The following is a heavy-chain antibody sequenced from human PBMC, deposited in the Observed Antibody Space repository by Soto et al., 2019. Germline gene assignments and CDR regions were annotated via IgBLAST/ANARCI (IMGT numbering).Heavy chain of an antibody. CDR1: GYTFTSYG. V-gene: IGHV1-18*01. CDR2: ISAYNGNT. Sequence: GASVKVSCKASGYTFTSYGISWVRQAPGQGLEWMGWISAYNGNTNYALKLQGRVTMTTDTSTSTAYMELRSLRSDDTAVYYCARLHYYGSGSFGYYYYYGMDVWGQGTTVTVSS. CDR3: ARLHYYGSGSFGYYYYYGMDV. J-gene: IGHJ6*02. D-gene: IGHD3-10*01.